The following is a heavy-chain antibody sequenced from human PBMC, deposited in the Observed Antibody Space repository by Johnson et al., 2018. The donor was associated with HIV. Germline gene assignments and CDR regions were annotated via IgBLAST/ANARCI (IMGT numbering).Heavy chain of an antibody. CDR1: GFIFSSYV. V-gene: IGHV3-30*18. CDR3: AKDGGKWSYSFDV. J-gene: IGHJ3*01. CDR2: ISYDGSNK. Sequence: QVQLVESGGGVVQPGRSLRLSCAASGFIFSSYVMHWVRQAPGKGLEWVAVISYDGSNKSYADSVEGRFTIPRDNSKNTRYLQMNNLRTENTGLYYCAKDGGKWSYSFDVWGQGTMVSVSS. D-gene: IGHD2-8*01.